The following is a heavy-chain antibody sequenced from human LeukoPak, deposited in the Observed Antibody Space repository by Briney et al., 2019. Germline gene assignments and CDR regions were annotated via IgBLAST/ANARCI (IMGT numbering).Heavy chain of an antibody. CDR3: ARDGRAAISLDY. CDR1: GGSISSGSFY. Sequence: SETLSLTCTVSGGSISSGSFYWSWIRQPAGKGLEWIGRTYASGSTYYNPSLKSRVTISVDTSKNQFSLKLSSVTAADTAVYYCARDGRAAISLDYWGQGTLVTVSS. D-gene: IGHD5-18*01. CDR2: TYASGST. J-gene: IGHJ4*02. V-gene: IGHV4-61*02.